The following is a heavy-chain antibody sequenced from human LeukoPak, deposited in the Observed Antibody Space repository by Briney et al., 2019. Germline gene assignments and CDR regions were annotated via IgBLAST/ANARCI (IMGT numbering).Heavy chain of an antibody. CDR3: ARASGGGYYYYYYMDV. CDR1: GGSISSYY. V-gene: IGHV4-4*07. J-gene: IGHJ6*03. Sequence: PSETLSLTCTVSGGSISSYYWSWIRQPARKGLEWIGRIYTSGSTNYNPSLQSRVTMSVDTSKNQFSLKLSSVTAADTAVYYCARASGGGYYYYYYMDVWGKGTTVTVSS. D-gene: IGHD3-10*01. CDR2: IYTSGST.